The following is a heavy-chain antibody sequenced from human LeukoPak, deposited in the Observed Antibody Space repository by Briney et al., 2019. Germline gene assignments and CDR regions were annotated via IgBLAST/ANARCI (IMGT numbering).Heavy chain of an antibody. Sequence: SETLSLTCTVSGGSISSYYWSWIRQPPGKGLEWIGYIYYSGSTNYNPSLKSRVTISVDTSKNQFSLKPSSVTAADTAVYYCARENRYCSSTSCSYYYYMDVWGKGTTVTVSS. J-gene: IGHJ6*03. CDR3: ARENRYCSSTSCSYYYYMDV. CDR2: IYYSGST. D-gene: IGHD2-2*01. CDR1: GGSISSYY. V-gene: IGHV4-59*01.